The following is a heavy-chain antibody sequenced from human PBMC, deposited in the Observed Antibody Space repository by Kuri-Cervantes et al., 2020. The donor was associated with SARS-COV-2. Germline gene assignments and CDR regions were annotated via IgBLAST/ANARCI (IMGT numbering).Heavy chain of an antibody. V-gene: IGHV4-61*01. D-gene: IGHD6-13*01. CDR2: TYYSGST. Sequence: SETLSLTCTVSGGSIRSGSYYWGWIRQSPGKGLEWIGYTYYSGSTNYNPSLKSRVTISVDTSKNQFSLKLSSVTAADTAVYYCARESSSSWYWFDPWGQGTLVTVSS. CDR3: ARESSSSWYWFDP. CDR1: GGSIRSGSYY. J-gene: IGHJ5*02.